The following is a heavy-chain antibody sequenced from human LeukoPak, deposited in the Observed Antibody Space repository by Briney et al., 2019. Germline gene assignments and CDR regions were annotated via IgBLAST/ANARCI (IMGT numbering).Heavy chain of an antibody. CDR2: ITASGADA. CDR1: GFTFSSYA. CDR3: ARRAGAYSHPYDY. Sequence: GGSLRLSCAASGFTFSSYAMSWVRQAPGKGLDWVSVITASGADAYYAGSVKGRFTISRDNSKNALYLQMNSLRAEDTAVYYCARRAGAYSHPYDYWGQGTLVTVSS. J-gene: IGHJ4*02. V-gene: IGHV3-23*01. D-gene: IGHD4/OR15-4a*01.